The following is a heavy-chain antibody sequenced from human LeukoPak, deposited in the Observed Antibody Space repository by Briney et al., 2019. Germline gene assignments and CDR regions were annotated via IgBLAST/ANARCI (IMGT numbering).Heavy chain of an antibody. CDR1: GFTFSSYA. J-gene: IGHJ4*02. CDR3: AKDIRWLVGFDY. Sequence: PGGSLRLSCAASGFTFSSYAMSWVRQAPVKGLEWVSSVSGSGGNTSYADSVKGRFTISRDNSKNTLYLQMNSPRAEDTAVYYCAKDIRWLVGFDYWGQGTLVTVSS. CDR2: VSGSGGNT. V-gene: IGHV3-23*01. D-gene: IGHD6-19*01.